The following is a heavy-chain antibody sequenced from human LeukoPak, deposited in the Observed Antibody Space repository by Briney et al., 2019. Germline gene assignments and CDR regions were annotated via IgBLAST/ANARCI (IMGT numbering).Heavy chain of an antibody. J-gene: IGHJ6*02. D-gene: IGHD2-15*01. V-gene: IGHV3-23*01. CDR3: AKARDFCSGGSCYLVPMDV. CDR1: GLNFASYA. CDR2: ISGASIIP. Sequence: GGSLRLSCAASGLNFASYAMTWVRQAPGKGLEWVSSISGASIIPHFADSVKGRFTISRDNSKGTLYLQMNSLRAEDTAVYYCAKARDFCSGGSCYLVPMDVWGQGSTVTVSS.